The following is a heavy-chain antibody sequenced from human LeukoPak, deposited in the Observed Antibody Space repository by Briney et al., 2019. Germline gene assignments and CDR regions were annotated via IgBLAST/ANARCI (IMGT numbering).Heavy chain of an antibody. CDR3: ARRATIFGVVHYYYYYMDV. V-gene: IGHV4-34*01. CDR2: INHSGST. J-gene: IGHJ6*03. Sequence: PSETLSLTCDVYGGSFSGYYWSWIRQPPGKGLEWIGEINHSGSTNYNPSLKSRVTISLDTSKNQFSLKLTSVTAADTAMYYCARRATIFGVVHYYYYYMDVWGKGTTVTVSS. D-gene: IGHD3-3*01. CDR1: GGSFSGYY.